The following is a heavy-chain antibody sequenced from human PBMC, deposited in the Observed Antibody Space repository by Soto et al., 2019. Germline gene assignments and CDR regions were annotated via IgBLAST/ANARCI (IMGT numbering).Heavy chain of an antibody. CDR1: GYSFTSYW. CDR3: ARHRRDCSSTSCYAGSDGYYMDV. CDR2: IYPGDSDT. J-gene: IGHJ6*03. V-gene: IGHV5-51*01. Sequence: GESLKISCKGSGYSFTSYWIGWVRQMPGKGLEWMGIIYPGDSDTRYSPSFQGQVTISADKSISTAYLQWSSLKASDTAIYHCARHRRDCSSTSCYAGSDGYYMDVWGKGTTVTVSS. D-gene: IGHD2-2*01.